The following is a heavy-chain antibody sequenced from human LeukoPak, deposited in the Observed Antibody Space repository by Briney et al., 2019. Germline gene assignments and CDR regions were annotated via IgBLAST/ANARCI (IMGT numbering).Heavy chain of an antibody. J-gene: IGHJ4*02. D-gene: IGHD3-10*01. CDR2: INAGNGNT. CDR1: GYTFTSYA. CDR3: ARTSVMVRAGYYFDY. Sequence: GASVKDSCKASGYTFTSYAMHWVRQAPGQKLEGMGWINAGNGNTKYSQKFQGRVTITRDTSASTAYIELSSLRSEDTAVYYCARTSVMVRAGYYFDYWGEGTLVTVSS. V-gene: IGHV1-3*01.